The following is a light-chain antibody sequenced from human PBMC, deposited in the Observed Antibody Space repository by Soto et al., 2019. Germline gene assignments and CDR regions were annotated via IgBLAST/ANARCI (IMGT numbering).Light chain of an antibody. J-gene: IGKJ1*01. CDR2: DAS. CDR1: QSINSW. Sequence: DIQMTQSPSTLSASAGDRVTITCRASQSINSWLAWYQQKPGKAPRLLIYDASYLERGVPSRFSGSGSGTEFTLTISDLQPDDLATYYCQQYNSFWTFGQGTKVEI. V-gene: IGKV1-5*01. CDR3: QQYNSFWT.